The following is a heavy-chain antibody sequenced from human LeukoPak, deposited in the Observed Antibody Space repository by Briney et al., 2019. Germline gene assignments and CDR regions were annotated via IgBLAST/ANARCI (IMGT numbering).Heavy chain of an antibody. D-gene: IGHD2-2*01. J-gene: IGHJ5*01. CDR3: ASSPRLTTSRLLFNS. CDR1: GDSFSNYY. CDR2: VYYSGST. V-gene: IGHV4-59*08. Sequence: PSETLSLTCSVSGDSFSNYYWTWIRQPPGKGLEWIGYVYYSGSTNYNPSLKTRLHLSVDTSKNRFSLKLSSVTAADTAVYYCASSPRLTTSRLLFNSWGHGTLVTVPS.